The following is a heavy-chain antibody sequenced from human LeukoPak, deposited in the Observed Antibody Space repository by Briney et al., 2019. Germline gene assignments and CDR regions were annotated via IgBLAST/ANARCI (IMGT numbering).Heavy chain of an antibody. CDR2: IGTSSSYT. J-gene: IGHJ3*02. Sequence: GGSLRLSCAASGFTFSDYYMSWIRQAPGKGLEWVSYIGTSSSYTNYADSVKGRFTISRDNAKNLLYLQMNSLRAEDTAVYYCARDCGGGSCYGPYDAFDIWGQGTMVTVSS. V-gene: IGHV3-11*06. CDR3: ARDCGGGSCYGPYDAFDI. D-gene: IGHD2-15*01. CDR1: GFTFSDYY.